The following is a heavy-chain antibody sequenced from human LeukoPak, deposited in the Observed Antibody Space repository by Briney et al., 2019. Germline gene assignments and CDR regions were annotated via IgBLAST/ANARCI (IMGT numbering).Heavy chain of an antibody. D-gene: IGHD2-2*01. Sequence: PGGSLRLSCAASGFTFNTHGMYWVRQAPGKGLEWVAVIWYDGSNKYYADSVKGRFSISRDNTNNMLYLQMNSLRAEDTAVYYCARDRVGYCSSNSCFTIDNWGQGTLVTVSS. CDR2: IWYDGSNK. V-gene: IGHV3-33*07. CDR3: ARDRVGYCSSNSCFTIDN. J-gene: IGHJ4*02. CDR1: GFTFNTHG.